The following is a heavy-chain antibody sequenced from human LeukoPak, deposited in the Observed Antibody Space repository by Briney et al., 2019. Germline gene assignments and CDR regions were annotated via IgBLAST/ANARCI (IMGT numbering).Heavy chain of an antibody. CDR1: GGSMSDYK. D-gene: IGHD3-10*01. CDR3: GGVGSAFDY. Sequence: SETLSLTCTVTGGSMSDYKWRWIRQSPGKGLEWIGYIYHSGTTNYNPSLKCRVAISIATSKNQFSLNLSPVARADTAVYYCGGVGSAFDYWGQGALATVSS. CDR2: IYHSGTT. J-gene: IGHJ4*02. V-gene: IGHV4-59*01.